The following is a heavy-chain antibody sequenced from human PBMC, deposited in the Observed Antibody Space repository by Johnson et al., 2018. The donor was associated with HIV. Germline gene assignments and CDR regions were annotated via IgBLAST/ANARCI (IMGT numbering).Heavy chain of an antibody. CDR2: IRSDGRNK. D-gene: IGHD1-1*01. CDR3: ARPQGTGDAFDI. V-gene: IGHV3-33*08. CDR1: GFTFSSYG. Sequence: QVQLVESGGGVVQPGRSLRLSCAASGFTFSSYGMHWVRQAPGQGLEWVAFIRSDGRNKYYADSVKGRFTISRDNSKNTLYLQMNSLRAEDTAVYYCARPQGTGDAFDIWGQGTMVTVSS. J-gene: IGHJ3*02.